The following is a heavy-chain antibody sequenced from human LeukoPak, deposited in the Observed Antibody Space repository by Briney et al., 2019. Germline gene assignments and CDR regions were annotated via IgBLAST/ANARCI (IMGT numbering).Heavy chain of an antibody. J-gene: IGHJ4*02. CDR1: GYTFTSYD. CDR2: MNPNSGNT. CDR3: ARGLYSGYADFDY. D-gene: IGHD5-12*01. Sequence: GASVKVSCKASGYTFTSYDINWVRQATGQGLEWMGWMNPNSGNTGYAQKFQGRVTMTRNTSISTAYMELRSLRSDDTAVYYCARGLYSGYADFDYWGQGTLVTVSS. V-gene: IGHV1-8*01.